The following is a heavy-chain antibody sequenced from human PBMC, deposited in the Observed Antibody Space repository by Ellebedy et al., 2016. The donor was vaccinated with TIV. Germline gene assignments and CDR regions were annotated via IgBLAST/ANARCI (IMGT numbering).Heavy chain of an antibody. J-gene: IGHJ4*02. CDR2: IYYSRST. CDR3: ARARVH. CDR1: GGSISSGDFY. Sequence: SETLSLTXTVSGGSISSGDFYWSCLRQPPGKGLEWIGYIYYSRSTYYNPSLKSRVTISLDTSKNLFSLKLTSVTAADTAIYYSARARVHWGRGTLVTVSS. V-gene: IGHV4-30-4*02.